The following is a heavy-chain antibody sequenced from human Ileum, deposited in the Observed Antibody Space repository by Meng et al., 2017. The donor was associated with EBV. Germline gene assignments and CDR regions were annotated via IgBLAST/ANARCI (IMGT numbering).Heavy chain of an antibody. J-gene: IGHJ4*02. D-gene: IGHD1-26*01. CDR3: ARGYSYSYYFYFDY. Sequence: QVQLQESGPGLLNPSDTLSLPCTGSGGSVTSGTYYWSWLRQPPGSRLEFIGYVHHTGATNYNPSLVRRATVSVDTSKSQFSLHLTSVTAADTAVYYCARGYSYSYYFYFDYWGQGILVTVSS. V-gene: IGHV4-61*01. CDR1: GGSVTSGTYY. CDR2: VHHTGAT.